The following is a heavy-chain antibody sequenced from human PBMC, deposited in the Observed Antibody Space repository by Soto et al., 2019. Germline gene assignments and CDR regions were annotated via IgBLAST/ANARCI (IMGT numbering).Heavy chain of an antibody. Sequence: QVQLVESGGGLVKPGGSLSLSCAASGFTFSYYYMSWIRQTPGKGLEWVSYIGSSGGTIYYADAVKGRFTISRDIAKSSLYLQMNSLRAEDTAVYYCARGDSTRSLNYWGQGTLVTVSS. CDR2: IGSSGGTI. V-gene: IGHV3-11*01. CDR3: ARGDSTRSLNY. J-gene: IGHJ4*02. D-gene: IGHD2-2*01. CDR1: GFTFSYYY.